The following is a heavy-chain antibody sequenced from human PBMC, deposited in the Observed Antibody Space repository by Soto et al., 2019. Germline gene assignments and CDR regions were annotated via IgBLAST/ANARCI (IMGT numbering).Heavy chain of an antibody. Sequence: GASAKVSCKASGYTFTSKYINWPRQATEPGLEGMGWMNPNSGNTGYAQKFQGRVTMTRNTPISTAYMELSSLRSEDTAVYYCASWPYCTNGVCPDNGFDPWGHGTLVTVSS. CDR3: ASWPYCTNGVCPDNGFDP. CDR2: MNPNSGNT. CDR1: GYTFTSKY. V-gene: IGHV1-8*01. J-gene: IGHJ5*02. D-gene: IGHD2-8*01.